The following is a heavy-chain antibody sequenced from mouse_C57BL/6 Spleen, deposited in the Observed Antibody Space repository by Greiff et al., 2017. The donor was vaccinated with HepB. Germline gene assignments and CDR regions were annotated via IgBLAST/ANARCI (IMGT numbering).Heavy chain of an antibody. J-gene: IGHJ4*01. D-gene: IGHD2-4*01. V-gene: IGHV1-82*01. Sequence: QVQLKQSGPELVKPGASVKISCKASGYAFSSSWMNWVKQRAGKGLEWIGRIYPGDGDTNYNGKFKGKATLTADKSSSTAYMQLSSLTSEDSAVYFCARWDYDYHYYAMDYWGQGTSVTVSS. CDR3: ARWDYDYHYYAMDY. CDR1: GYAFSSSW. CDR2: IYPGDGDT.